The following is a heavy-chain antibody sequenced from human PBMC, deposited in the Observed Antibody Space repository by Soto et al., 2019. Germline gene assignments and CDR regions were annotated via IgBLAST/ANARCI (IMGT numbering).Heavy chain of an antibody. D-gene: IGHD2-15*01. Sequence: QVQLVQSGAEVKRPGASVKVSCKASGYTFTTDSMHWVRQAPGQGLEWLGIINPNGGSTTYAQKFQGRVTMTRDTSTSTVYLELSSLRSEDTAVYYCAGAGYCSGGTCFHGNCDYWGQGTLVTVSA. CDR2: INPNGGST. CDR3: AGAGYCSGGTCFHGNCDY. V-gene: IGHV1-46*01. J-gene: IGHJ4*02. CDR1: GYTFTTDS.